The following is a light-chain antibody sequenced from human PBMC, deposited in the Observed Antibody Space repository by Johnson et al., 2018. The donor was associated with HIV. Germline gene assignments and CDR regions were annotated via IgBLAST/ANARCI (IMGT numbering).Light chain of an antibody. J-gene: IGLJ1*01. V-gene: IGLV1-51*02. CDR3: GTWDSSLSAYDG. CDR2: ENN. Sequence: QSVLTQPPSVSAAPGQKVTISCSGSSSDMGNYAVSWYQQLPGTAPKLLIYENNKRPSGIPDRFSGSKSGTSATLGITGLQTGDEADDYCGTWDSSLSAYDGCGTGTKVTVL. CDR1: SSDMGNYA.